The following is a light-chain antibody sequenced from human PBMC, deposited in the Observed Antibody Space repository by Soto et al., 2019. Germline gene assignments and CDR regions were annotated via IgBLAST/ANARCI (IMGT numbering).Light chain of an antibody. CDR2: DAS. V-gene: IGKV3-11*01. CDR3: QQRSNWPVT. Sequence: EIVLTQSPGTLSLSPGERATLSCRASQSVSSYLAWYQQKPGQAPRLLIYDASTGATGISARFSGSGSGTDFTLTISSLEPEDFAIYYCQQRSNWPVTFGQGTKVDIK. J-gene: IGKJ1*01. CDR1: QSVSSY.